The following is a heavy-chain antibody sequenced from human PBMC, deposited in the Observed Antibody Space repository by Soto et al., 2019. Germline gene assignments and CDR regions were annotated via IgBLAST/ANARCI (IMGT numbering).Heavy chain of an antibody. V-gene: IGHV1-69*06. CDR3: ASWRSYRGSYCFEY. CDR1: GCTFNSYT. Sequence: ASVKVSCKASGCTFNSYTINWVRQAPGRGLEWVGQVVPMYDSVNYAENFQGRVTITADKSTKTAYMELTSLRSEDTALYFCASWRSYRGSYCFEYWGQGTLFIVSS. D-gene: IGHD3-10*01. J-gene: IGHJ4*02. CDR2: VVPMYDSV.